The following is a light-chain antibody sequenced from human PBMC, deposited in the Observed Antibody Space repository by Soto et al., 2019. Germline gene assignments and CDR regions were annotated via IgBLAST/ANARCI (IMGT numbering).Light chain of an antibody. CDR3: TSYAGGNNFVV. CDR1: SSDVGGYNY. CDR2: EVS. J-gene: IGLJ1*01. V-gene: IGLV2-8*01. Sequence: QSVLTQPPSASGSPGQPVTISCTGTSSDVGGYNYVSWYKQHPGKAPELIIYEVSKRPSGVPDRLSGSKSGNTASLTVSGLQAEDEADYYCTSYAGGNNFVVFGTGTKVTVL.